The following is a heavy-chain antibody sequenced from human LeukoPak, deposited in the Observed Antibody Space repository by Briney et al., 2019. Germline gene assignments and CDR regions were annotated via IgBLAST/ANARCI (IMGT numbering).Heavy chain of an antibody. J-gene: IGHJ4*02. Sequence: GGSLRLSCAASASGFTFSTYGMSWVRQAPGKGLEWVSGISGSGGSTYYADSVKGRFTISRDNAKNTLYLQMNSLRAEDTAVYYCARVGVLSSSWLLYWGQGTLVTVSS. V-gene: IGHV3-23*01. D-gene: IGHD6-13*01. CDR2: ISGSGGST. CDR3: ARVGVLSSSWLLY. CDR1: GFTFSTYG.